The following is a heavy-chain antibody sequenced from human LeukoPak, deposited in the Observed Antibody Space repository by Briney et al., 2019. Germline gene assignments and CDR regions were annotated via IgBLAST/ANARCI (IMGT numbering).Heavy chain of an antibody. CDR3: ARGRPNYYYYYLDV. V-gene: IGHV3-21*01. Sequence: GGSLRLSCVASGFTLSDHNMDWVRQAPGKGLEWVSSISSSSSYKYYADSVKGRFTISRDNAKNSLYLQMNSLRAEDTAVYYCARGRPNYYYYYLDVWGKGATVTISS. CDR2: ISSSSSYK. CDR1: GFTLSDHN. J-gene: IGHJ6*03.